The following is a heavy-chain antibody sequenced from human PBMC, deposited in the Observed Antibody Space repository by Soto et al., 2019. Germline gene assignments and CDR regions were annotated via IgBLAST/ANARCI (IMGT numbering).Heavy chain of an antibody. CDR2: ISGSGGST. CDR1: GFSFSSYA. D-gene: IGHD3-22*01. J-gene: IGHJ4*02. CDR3: AKARDSRGYFDY. V-gene: IGHV3-23*01. Sequence: PGGSLRLSCAASGFSFSSYAVSWVRQAPGKGLEWVSAISGSGGSTYYADSVKGRFTISRDNSKNTLHLQMNSLRVEDTAVYYCAKARDSRGYFDYWGQGTLVTVSS.